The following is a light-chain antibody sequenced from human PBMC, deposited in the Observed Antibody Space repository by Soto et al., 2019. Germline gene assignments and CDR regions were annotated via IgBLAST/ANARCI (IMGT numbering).Light chain of an antibody. J-gene: IGKJ3*01. CDR3: QQLNNFVT. V-gene: IGKV1-39*01. Sequence: DIQMTQSPSSLSASVGDRVAITCRSSQSISDYLNWYQQKPGKALKLVIYGASNLQSGVPPRFSGSGSGSEFTLTISGLQPEDVATYYCQQLNNFVTFGPGTKVNI. CDR1: QSISDY. CDR2: GAS.